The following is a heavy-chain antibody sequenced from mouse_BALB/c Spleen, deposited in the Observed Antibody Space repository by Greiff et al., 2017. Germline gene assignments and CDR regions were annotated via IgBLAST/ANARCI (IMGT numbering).Heavy chain of an antibody. J-gene: IGHJ4*01. CDR3: ARGDYVNYAKAMDY. CDR2: ISSGGST. Sequence: EVKLMESGGGLVKPGGSLKLSCAASGFTFSSYAMSWVRQTPEKRLEWVASISSGGSTYYPDSVKGRFTISRDNARNILYLQMSSLRSEDTAMYYCARGDYVNYAKAMDYWGQGTSVTVSS. CDR1: GFTFSSYA. V-gene: IGHV5-6-5*01. D-gene: IGHD2-1*01.